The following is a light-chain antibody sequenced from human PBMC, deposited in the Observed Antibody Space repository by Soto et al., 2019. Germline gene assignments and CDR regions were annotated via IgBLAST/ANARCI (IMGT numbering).Light chain of an antibody. CDR1: SSDVGGYNY. V-gene: IGLV2-14*01. J-gene: IGLJ3*02. CDR2: EVS. CDR3: SSYTSSSTWV. Sequence: QSVLTQPASVSGSPGQSITISCPGTSSDVGGYNYVSWYQQHPGKAPKLMISEVSNRPSGVSDRFSGSKSGNTASLTISGLQAEDEADYYCSSYTSSSTWVFGGGTKLTVL.